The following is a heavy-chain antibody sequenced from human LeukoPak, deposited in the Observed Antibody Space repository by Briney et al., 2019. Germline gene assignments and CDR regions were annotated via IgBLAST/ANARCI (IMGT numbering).Heavy chain of an antibody. CDR1: GFTFSNAW. CDR2: IKSKTDGGTT. Sequence: PGGSLRLSCAASGFTFSNAWMSWVRQAPGKGLEWVGRIKSKTDGGTTDYAAPVKGRFTITRDDSKNTLYLQMNSLKTEDTAVYYCTTCGFTFGGVIVYHQTYYFDYWGQGTLVTVSS. CDR3: TTCGFTFGGVIVYHQTYYFDY. V-gene: IGHV3-15*01. J-gene: IGHJ4*02. D-gene: IGHD3-16*02.